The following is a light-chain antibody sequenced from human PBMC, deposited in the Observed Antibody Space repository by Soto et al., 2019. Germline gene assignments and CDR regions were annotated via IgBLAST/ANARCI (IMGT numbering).Light chain of an antibody. Sequence: EIVMTQSPATLSVSPGERASLSCRASQSVGSNLAWYQQTAGQAPRLLIYGASTRDTGIPARFSGSGSGTEFTLTISSLQSEDFAVYSGQQYTNWPYTFGQGTKLEIK. CDR2: GAS. CDR1: QSVGSN. J-gene: IGKJ2*01. CDR3: QQYTNWPYT. V-gene: IGKV3-15*01.